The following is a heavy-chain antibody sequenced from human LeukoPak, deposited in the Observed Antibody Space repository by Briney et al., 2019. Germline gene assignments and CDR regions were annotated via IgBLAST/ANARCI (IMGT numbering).Heavy chain of an antibody. CDR1: GGSISSYY. V-gene: IGHV4-59*01. CDR3: ARADGPRKKYLQH. CDR2: IYYSGST. D-gene: IGHD1-14*01. J-gene: IGHJ1*01. Sequence: PSETLSLTCTVSGGSISSYYWSWARQPPGKGLEWIGYIYYSGSTNYNPSLKSRVTISVDTSKNQFSLKLSSVTAADTAVYYCARADGPRKKYLQHWGQGTLVTVSS.